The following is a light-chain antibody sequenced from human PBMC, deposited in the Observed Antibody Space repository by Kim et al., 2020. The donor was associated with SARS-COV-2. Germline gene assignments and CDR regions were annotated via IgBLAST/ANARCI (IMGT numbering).Light chain of an antibody. V-gene: IGKV1-9*01. Sequence: IQLTQSPSSLSASVGDRVTITCRARQGISNSLAWYQQKPGKAPRLLIYAASTLQGGVPSRFSGSGSGTDFTLTINSLQPEDFTTYYCQQLNSFPHSFGQGTKLEI. CDR3: QQLNSFPHS. J-gene: IGKJ2*01. CDR1: QGISNS. CDR2: AAS.